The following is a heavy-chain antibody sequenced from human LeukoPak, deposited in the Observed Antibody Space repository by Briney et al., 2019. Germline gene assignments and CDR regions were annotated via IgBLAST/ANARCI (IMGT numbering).Heavy chain of an antibody. V-gene: IGHV4-61*08. CDR1: GGSISSGGYS. CDR3: ASGLYYDFWSGYENPLDY. J-gene: IGHJ4*02. D-gene: IGHD3-3*01. CDR2: IYYSGST. Sequence: SETLSLTCAVSGGSISSGGYSWSWIRQPPGKGLEWIGYIYYSGSTNYNPSLKSRVTISVDTSKNQFSLKLSSVTAADTAMYYCASGLYYDFWSGYENPLDYWGQGTLVTVSS.